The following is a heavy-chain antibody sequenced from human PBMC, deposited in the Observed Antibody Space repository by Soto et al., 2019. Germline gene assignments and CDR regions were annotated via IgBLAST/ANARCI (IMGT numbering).Heavy chain of an antibody. D-gene: IGHD1-26*01. CDR3: ARVLEFIDRHLSYFHY. CDR2: IIPVIGVP. Sequence: PSVKVSCKAAGGTFRNYPFSWVRQAPGQGLEWMGGIIPVIGVPSYARKFQGRVTITADASTSTVYMDLSSLTSEDTAVYFCARVLEFIDRHLSYFHYCGQAPLLTLSS. J-gene: IGHJ4*02. V-gene: IGHV1-69*10. CDR1: GGTFRNYP.